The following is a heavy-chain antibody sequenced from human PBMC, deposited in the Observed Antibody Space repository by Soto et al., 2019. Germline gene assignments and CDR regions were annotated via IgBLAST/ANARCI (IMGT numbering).Heavy chain of an antibody. CDR2: MNPGSGDT. Sequence: ASVKVSCKASGYSFTNNDVTWVRQATGQGLGWMGWMNPGSGDTGYAQKFQGRVTMTRDISIATAYMELSSLRSDDTAIYYCARMATFGSLNSFDPWGQGNLVSVSS. CDR1: GYSFTNND. CDR3: ARMATFGSLNSFDP. D-gene: IGHD3-16*01. V-gene: IGHV1-8*01. J-gene: IGHJ5*02.